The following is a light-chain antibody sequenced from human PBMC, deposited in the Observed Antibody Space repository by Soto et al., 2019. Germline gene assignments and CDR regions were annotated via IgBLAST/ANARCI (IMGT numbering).Light chain of an antibody. CDR1: FSNIGKNY. J-gene: IGLJ3*02. Sequence: QSVLTQPPSASGTPGQGITISCSGSFSNIGKNYVFWYQQLPGRAPRLLIYRDDQRPSGVPDLFSGSKSGTSASLAISGLRSEDEADYYCATWDDSLSSPVFGGGTKVTVL. V-gene: IGLV1-47*01. CDR3: ATWDDSLSSPV. CDR2: RDD.